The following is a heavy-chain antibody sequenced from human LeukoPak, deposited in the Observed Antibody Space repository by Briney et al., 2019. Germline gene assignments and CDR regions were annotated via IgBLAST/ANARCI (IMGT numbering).Heavy chain of an antibody. J-gene: IGHJ3*02. CDR1: GLSFSNYA. Sequence: GGSLRLSCAASGLSFSNYAMYWVRQAPGKGLEWVSAIGGTGGNIFYTDSVKGRFTISRDNSKNTLYLHMNSLRAEDTAVYYCARDASLPGTDDAFDIWGQGTMVTVSS. CDR2: IGGTGGNI. D-gene: IGHD1-1*01. CDR3: ARDASLPGTDDAFDI. V-gene: IGHV3-23*01.